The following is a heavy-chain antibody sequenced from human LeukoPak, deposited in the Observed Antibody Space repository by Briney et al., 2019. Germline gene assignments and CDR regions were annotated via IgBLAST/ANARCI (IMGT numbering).Heavy chain of an antibody. CDR2: IGGSGGST. CDR1: GFTFSRHA. V-gene: IGHV3-23*01. D-gene: IGHD1/OR15-1a*01. CDR3: AKDRTGTDAFDI. Sequence: GALRLSCAASGFTFSRHAMNWVRQAPGKGLEWVSAIGGSGGSTYYADSVKGRFTISRDNSKNTLYLQMNSLRAEDTAVYYCAKDRTGTDAFDIWGQGTMVTVSS. J-gene: IGHJ3*02.